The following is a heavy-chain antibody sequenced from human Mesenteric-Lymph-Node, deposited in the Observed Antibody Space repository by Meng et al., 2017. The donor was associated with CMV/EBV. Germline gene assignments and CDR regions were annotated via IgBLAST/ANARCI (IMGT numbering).Heavy chain of an antibody. J-gene: IGHJ5*02. V-gene: IGHV1-46*01. CDR3: ARDGGRITTVTTGSVWFDP. Sequence: FTNYNMHWVRQAPGQGLEWMGIINPSGGSTSYAQKFQGRVTMTRDTSTSTVYMELSSLRSEDTAVYYCARDGGRITTVTTGSVWFDPWGQGTLVTVSS. CDR2: INPSGGST. CDR1: FTNYN. D-gene: IGHD4-17*01.